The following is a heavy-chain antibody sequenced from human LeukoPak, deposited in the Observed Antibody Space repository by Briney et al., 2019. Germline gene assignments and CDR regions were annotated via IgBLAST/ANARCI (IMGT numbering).Heavy chain of an antibody. CDR2: ISSSSSYI. Sequence: GGSLRLSCAASGFTFSSYSMDWVRQAPGKGLEGVSSISSSSSYIYYADSVKGRFTISRDNAKNSLYLQMNSLRAEDTAVYYCARAPNYDILTGPWGQGTLVTVSS. D-gene: IGHD3-9*01. CDR3: ARAPNYDILTGP. CDR1: GFTFSSYS. V-gene: IGHV3-21*01. J-gene: IGHJ5*02.